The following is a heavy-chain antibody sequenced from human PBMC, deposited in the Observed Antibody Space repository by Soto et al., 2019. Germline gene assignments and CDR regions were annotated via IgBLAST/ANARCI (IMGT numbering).Heavy chain of an antibody. V-gene: IGHV3-30*18. Sequence: QVQLVESGGGVVQPGRSLRLSCAASGFTFSSYGMHWVRQAPGKRLEWVAVISYDGSNKYYADSVKGRFTISRDNSKNTLYLQMNSLRAEDTAVYYCAKWGWLQSNFDYWGQGTLVTVSS. CDR3: AKWGWLQSNFDY. J-gene: IGHJ4*02. D-gene: IGHD5-12*01. CDR1: GFTFSSYG. CDR2: ISYDGSNK.